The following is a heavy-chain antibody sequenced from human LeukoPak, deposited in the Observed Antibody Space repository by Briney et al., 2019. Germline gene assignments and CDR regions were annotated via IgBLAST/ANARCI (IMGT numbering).Heavy chain of an antibody. V-gene: IGHV1-69*04. Sequence: ASAKVSCKASGGTFSSYAISWVRQAPGQGLEWMGRIIPILGIANYAQKFQGRVTITADKSTSTAYMELSSLRSEDTAVYYCAREDDYVWGSYRHDYWGQGTLVTVSS. CDR1: GGTFSSYA. CDR3: AREDDYVWGSYRHDY. D-gene: IGHD3-16*02. CDR2: IIPILGIA. J-gene: IGHJ4*02.